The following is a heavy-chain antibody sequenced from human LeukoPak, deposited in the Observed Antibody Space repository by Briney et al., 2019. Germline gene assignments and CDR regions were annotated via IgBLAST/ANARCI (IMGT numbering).Heavy chain of an antibody. CDR2: ITWNSGSI. CDR3: TRSTGWYNYFDY. V-gene: IGHV3-9*03. J-gene: IGHJ4*02. CDR1: GFTFDNYA. Sequence: GGSLRLSCATSGFTFDNYAMHWVRQAPGKGLEWVSGITWNSGSIAYADSVKGRFTIPRDNAKNSLYLQMNSLTADDVAFYYCTRSTGWYNYFDYWGQGALVTVSS. D-gene: IGHD6-19*01.